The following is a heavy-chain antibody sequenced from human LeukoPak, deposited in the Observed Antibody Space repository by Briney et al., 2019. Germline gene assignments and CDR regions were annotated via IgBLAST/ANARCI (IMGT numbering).Heavy chain of an antibody. V-gene: IGHV3-30*03. D-gene: IGHD3-3*01. J-gene: IGHJ4*02. Sequence: PGRSLRLSCAASGFTFSSYGMHWVRQAPGKGLEWVAVISHDGSNKYYADSVKGRFTISRDNSKNTLYLQMNSLRAEDTAVYYCARGIEEWLYLYYWGQGALVTVAS. CDR3: ARGIEEWLYLYY. CDR2: ISHDGSNK. CDR1: GFTFSSYG.